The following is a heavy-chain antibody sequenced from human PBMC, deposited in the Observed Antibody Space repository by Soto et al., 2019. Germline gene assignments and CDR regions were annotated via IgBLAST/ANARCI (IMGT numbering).Heavy chain of an antibody. CDR1: GFTFSSYA. Sequence: GGSLRLSCAASGFTFSSYAMSWVRQAPGKGLEWVSAISGSGGSTYHADSVKGRFTISRDNSKNTLYLQMNSLRAEDTAVYYCAKDRTGYCSGGSCSGEPDMFFDYWGQGTLVTVSS. J-gene: IGHJ4*02. V-gene: IGHV3-23*01. D-gene: IGHD2-15*01. CDR2: ISGSGGST. CDR3: AKDRTGYCSGGSCSGEPDMFFDY.